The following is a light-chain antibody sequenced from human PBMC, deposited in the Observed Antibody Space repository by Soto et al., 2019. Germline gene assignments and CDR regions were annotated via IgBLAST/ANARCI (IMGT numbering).Light chain of an antibody. CDR3: QQYHNAPA. CDR1: QSVFSS. V-gene: IGKV3-15*01. Sequence: EIVMTQSPATLSVSPGERATLSCRASQSVFSSLAWFQQKPGQAPRLLIYGAATRATGIPARFSGRGSGTEFTLISSSLQSEVFAIYYCQQYHNAPAFGRGTKGVIK. CDR2: GAA. J-gene: IGKJ1*01.